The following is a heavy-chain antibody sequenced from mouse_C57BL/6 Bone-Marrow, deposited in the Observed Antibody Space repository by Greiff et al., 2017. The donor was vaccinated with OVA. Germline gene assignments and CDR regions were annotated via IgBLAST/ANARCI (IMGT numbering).Heavy chain of an antibody. Sequence: QVQLQQSGAELVKPGASVKLSCKASGYTFTSYWMHWVKQRPGQGLEWIGMIHPNSGSTNYNEKFKSKATLTVDKSSSTAYMQLSSLTSEDSAVYYCAREDGYDGYYFDYWGQGTTLTVSS. D-gene: IGHD2-3*01. V-gene: IGHV1-64*01. CDR3: AREDGYDGYYFDY. CDR1: GYTFTSYW. CDR2: IHPNSGST. J-gene: IGHJ2*01.